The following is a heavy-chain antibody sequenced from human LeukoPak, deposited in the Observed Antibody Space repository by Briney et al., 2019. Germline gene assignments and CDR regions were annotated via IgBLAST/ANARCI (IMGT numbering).Heavy chain of an antibody. CDR3: TTHDQWEPQGYAFDI. Sequence: GGSLRLSCTTSKFNFNNYGLTWVRQAPGKGLEWVSSISGSGGSTQYAASVQGRFTISRDNSKNTLYLQMNSLRAEDTAEYYCTTHDQWEPQGYAFDIWGQGTMVAVSS. CDR1: KFNFNNYG. CDR2: ISGSGGST. J-gene: IGHJ3*02. V-gene: IGHV3-23*01. D-gene: IGHD1-26*01.